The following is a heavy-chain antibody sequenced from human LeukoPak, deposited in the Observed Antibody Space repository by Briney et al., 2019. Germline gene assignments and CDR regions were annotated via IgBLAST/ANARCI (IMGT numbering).Heavy chain of an antibody. J-gene: IGHJ4*02. Sequence: KTGGSLRLSCAASGFTFSSYSMNWVRQAAGKGLEWVSSISSSSSYIYYADSVKGRFTISRDNAKNSLYLQMNSLRAEDTAVYYCARCTTGRTFGSLREIKRSREIDYWGQGTLVTVSS. CDR1: GFTFSSYS. V-gene: IGHV3-21*01. CDR2: ISSSSSYI. D-gene: IGHD1-1*01. CDR3: ARCTTGRTFGSLREIKRSREIDY.